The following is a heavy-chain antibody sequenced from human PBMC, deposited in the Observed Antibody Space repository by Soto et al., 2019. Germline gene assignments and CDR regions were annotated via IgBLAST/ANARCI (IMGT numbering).Heavy chain of an antibody. V-gene: IGHV3-48*03. Sequence: PWGSLRLSCAASGFTFISYEINLFRHSPWKGLKWVSYISSSGSTIYYADSVKGRFTISRDNAKNSLYLQMNSLRAEDTAVYYCARVKGVAVVGTPRWFDPWGQGTLVAVSS. CDR2: ISSSGSTI. D-gene: IGHD6-19*01. J-gene: IGHJ5*02. CDR1: GFTFISYE. CDR3: ARVKGVAVVGTPRWFDP.